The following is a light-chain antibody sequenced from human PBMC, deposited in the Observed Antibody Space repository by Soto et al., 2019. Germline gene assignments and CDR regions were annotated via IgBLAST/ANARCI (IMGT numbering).Light chain of an antibody. Sequence: DIQMTQSPSTLSASVGDRVTITCRASHSISSWLAWYQQKPGKAPKLLIYKASSLESGVPSRFSGSGSGTELTLTISSLQPDDFATYYCQQSFTFGPGTKVDIK. CDR2: KAS. V-gene: IGKV1-5*03. J-gene: IGKJ3*01. CDR3: QQSFT. CDR1: HSISSW.